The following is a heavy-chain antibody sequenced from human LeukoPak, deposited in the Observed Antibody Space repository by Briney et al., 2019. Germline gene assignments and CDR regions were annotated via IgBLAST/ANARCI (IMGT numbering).Heavy chain of an antibody. CDR1: GFTFNNVW. V-gene: IGHV3-15*07. Sequence: PGGSLRLSCAASGFTFNNVWMNWVRQAPGKGLEWVGRIKGKSDGGTTDYSAPVKGRSIISRDDSKNTLYLQMSSLKTEDTAMYYCIKDMWYWGQGTLVTVSS. D-gene: IGHD2-21*01. J-gene: IGHJ4*02. CDR3: IKDMWY. CDR2: IKGKSDGGTT.